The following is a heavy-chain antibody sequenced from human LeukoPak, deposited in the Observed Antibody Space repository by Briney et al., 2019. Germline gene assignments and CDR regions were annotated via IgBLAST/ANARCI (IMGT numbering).Heavy chain of an antibody. CDR2: ISSSGSAI. CDR1: GFTFSSYE. D-gene: IGHD6-19*01. CDR3: ARGGSLGY. Sequence: GGSLSLSCTVSGFTFSSYEMNWVRDAPGKGLEGVSKISSSGSAIYYADSVKGRFTISRDNAKSTLYLQINSLRAEDTAVYYCARGGSLGYWGQGTLVTVST. J-gene: IGHJ4*02. V-gene: IGHV3-48*03.